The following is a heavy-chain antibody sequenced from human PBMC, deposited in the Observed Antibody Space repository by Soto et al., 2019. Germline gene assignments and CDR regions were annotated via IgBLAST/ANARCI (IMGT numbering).Heavy chain of an antibody. CDR2: IYATGTT. CDR1: GASISGFY. CDR3: VRDGTKTLRDWFDP. Sequence: SETLSPTCTVSGASISGFYWSWIRKSAGKGLEWIGRIYATGTTDYNPSLKSRVMMSVDTSKKQFSLKLRSVTAADTAVYYCVRDGTKTLRDWFDPWGQG. V-gene: IGHV4-4*07. J-gene: IGHJ5*02. D-gene: IGHD1-1*01.